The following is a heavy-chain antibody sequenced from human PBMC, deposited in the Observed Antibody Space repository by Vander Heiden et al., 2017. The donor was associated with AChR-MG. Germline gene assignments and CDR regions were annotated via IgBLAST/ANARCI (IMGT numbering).Heavy chain of an antibody. Sequence: QVQLVESGGGVVQPGGSLRLSCAASGFTFSSYGMHWVRQAPGKGLEWVAFIRYDGSNKYYADSVKGRFTISRDNSKNTLYLQMNSLRAEDTAVYYCAKPMVRETTMVRGVFDYWGQGTLVTVSS. J-gene: IGHJ4*02. CDR1: GFTFSSYG. D-gene: IGHD3-10*01. CDR2: IRYDGSNK. V-gene: IGHV3-30*02. CDR3: AKPMVRETTMVRGVFDY.